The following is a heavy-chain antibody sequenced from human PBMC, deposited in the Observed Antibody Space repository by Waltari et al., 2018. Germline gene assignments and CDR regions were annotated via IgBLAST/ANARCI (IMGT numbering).Heavy chain of an antibody. J-gene: IGHJ6*03. CDR3: HLLGRDIVLAGATPSYYSYMDV. CDR2: VDRGDGQA. V-gene: IGHV1-24*01. CDR1: EYTLGGFS. D-gene: IGHD2-15*01. Sequence: QVQVVQSGAEAVKPGASVKVSCKVSEYTLGGFSIHWVRQPRGKGLEWIGGVDRGDGQATAAPKVLARLTITGDTSAATAYMEWSSLRSEDTAVYYCHLLGRDIVLAGATPSYYSYMDVWGRGTSVTVSS.